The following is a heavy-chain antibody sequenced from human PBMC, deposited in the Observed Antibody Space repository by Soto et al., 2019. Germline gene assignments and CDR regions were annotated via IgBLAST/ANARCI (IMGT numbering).Heavy chain of an antibody. D-gene: IGHD5-18*01. CDR1: GGSISSYY. Sequence: PSETLSLTCTVSGGSISSYYWSWIRQPPGKGLEWIGYIYYSGSTNYNPSLKSRVTISVDTSKNQFSLKLSSVTAADTAVYYCARSGGQLWLSWNYYYYMDVWGKGNTVTVSS. CDR2: IYYSGST. V-gene: IGHV4-59*01. CDR3: ARSGGQLWLSWNYYYYMDV. J-gene: IGHJ6*03.